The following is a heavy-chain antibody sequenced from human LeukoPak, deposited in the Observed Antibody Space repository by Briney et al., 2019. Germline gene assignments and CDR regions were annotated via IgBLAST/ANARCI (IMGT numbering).Heavy chain of an antibody. CDR3: ARGSSHPPIDY. Sequence: PGGSLRLSCAASGFTFTSYAMTWVRQAPGRGLEWVSAISGTGGTTYSADSVKGRFTISGDNSKNTMYLQMNSLRAEDTAVYYCARGSSHPPIDYWGQGTLVTVSS. CDR1: GFTFTSYA. CDR2: ISGTGGTT. D-gene: IGHD6-6*01. V-gene: IGHV3-23*01. J-gene: IGHJ4*02.